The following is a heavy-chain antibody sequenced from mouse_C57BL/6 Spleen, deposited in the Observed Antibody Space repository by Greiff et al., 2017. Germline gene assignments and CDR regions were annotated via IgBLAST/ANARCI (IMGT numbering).Heavy chain of an antibody. D-gene: IGHD2-5*01. V-gene: IGHV14-4*01. CDR2: IDPENGDT. J-gene: IGHJ1*03. Sequence: VQLQQSGAELVRPGASVKLSCTASGFNIKDDYMHWVKQRPEQGLEWIGWIDPENGDTEYASKFQGKATITADTSSNTAYLQLSSLTSEDTAVYYCTNSNYVRYFDVWGTGTTVTVSS. CDR3: TNSNYVRYFDV. CDR1: GFNIKDDY.